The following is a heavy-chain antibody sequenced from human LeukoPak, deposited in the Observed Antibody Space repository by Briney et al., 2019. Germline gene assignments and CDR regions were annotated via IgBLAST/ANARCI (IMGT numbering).Heavy chain of an antibody. Sequence: PGGSLRLSCAASGFTFSSYAVSWVRQARGKGLEWVSSISVSGGSTYYADSVKGRFTISRDNSMDTLYLQMNSLRADDSAVYYCAKYNLGGYSYGYDYWGQGTLVTVSS. CDR1: GFTFSSYA. CDR3: AKYNLGGYSYGYDY. CDR2: ISVSGGST. J-gene: IGHJ4*02. V-gene: IGHV3-23*01. D-gene: IGHD5-18*01.